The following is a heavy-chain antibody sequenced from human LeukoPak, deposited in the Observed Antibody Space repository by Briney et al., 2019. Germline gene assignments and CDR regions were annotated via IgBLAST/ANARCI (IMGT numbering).Heavy chain of an antibody. CDR3: ARKFSVLRYFDWLLSRGWFDP. V-gene: IGHV4-59*12. Sequence: PSETLSLTCTVSGGSIRSYYWSWIRQPPGKGLEWIGYIYYSGVTSYNPSLKSRVTISVDTSKNQFSLKLSSVTAADTAVYYCARKFSVLRYFDWLLSRGWFDPWGQGTLVTVSS. J-gene: IGHJ5*02. CDR1: GGSIRSYY. D-gene: IGHD3-9*01. CDR2: IYYSGVT.